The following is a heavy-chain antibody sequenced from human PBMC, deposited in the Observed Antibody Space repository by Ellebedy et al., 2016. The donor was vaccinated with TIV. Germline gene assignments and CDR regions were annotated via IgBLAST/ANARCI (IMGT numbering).Heavy chain of an antibody. D-gene: IGHD5-12*01. CDR3: ARAIVAKVPYYYYYGMDV. J-gene: IGHJ6*02. Sequence: SGPTLVKPTQTLTLTCTFSGFSLSTDGMCVSWIRQPPGKALEWLARIDWDDDKYYRTSLKTRLTISKDTSKNQVVLTMTNMDPVDTATFYCARAIVAKVPYYYYYGMDVWGQGTTVTVSS. CDR2: IDWDDDK. V-gene: IGHV2-70*11. CDR1: GFSLSTDGMC.